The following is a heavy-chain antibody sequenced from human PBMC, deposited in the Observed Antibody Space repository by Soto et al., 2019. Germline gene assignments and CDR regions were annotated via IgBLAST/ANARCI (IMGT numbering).Heavy chain of an antibody. Sequence: QVQLVQSGAEVKKPGASVKVSCKASGDIFTNFDFNWVRQATGQGLEWVGWMRANSGYTGQAQKFQGRVTMTRDTSMSTAYMGLSSLRADDTAVYYCARYINVQGFKAWGQGPLVIVSS. CDR2: MRANSGYT. CDR3: ARYINVQGFKA. D-gene: IGHD3-10*02. J-gene: IGHJ5*02. CDR1: GDIFTNFD. V-gene: IGHV1-8*01.